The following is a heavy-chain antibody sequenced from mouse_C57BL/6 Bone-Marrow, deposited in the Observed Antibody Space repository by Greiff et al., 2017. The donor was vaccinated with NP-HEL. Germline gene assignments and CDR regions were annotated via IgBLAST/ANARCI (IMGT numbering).Heavy chain of an antibody. J-gene: IGHJ1*03. CDR2: IYPSDSET. CDR1: GYTFTSYW. D-gene: IGHD1-1*01. Sequence: VQLQQPGAELVRPGSSVKLSCKASGYTFTSYWMDWVKQRPGQGLEWIGNIYPSDSETHYNQKFKDKATLTVDKSSSTAYMQLSSLTSEDSAVYYCARRHYGSSPYWYFDVWGTGTTVTVSS. V-gene: IGHV1-61*01. CDR3: ARRHYGSSPYWYFDV.